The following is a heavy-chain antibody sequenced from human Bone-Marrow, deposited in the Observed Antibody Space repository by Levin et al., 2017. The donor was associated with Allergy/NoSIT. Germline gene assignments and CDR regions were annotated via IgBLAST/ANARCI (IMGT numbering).Heavy chain of an antibody. CDR2: INTNTGSP. CDR3: VVGQDCGNGLCYNYFNY. V-gene: IGHV7-4-1*02. CDR1: GYTFSLYA. Sequence: ASVKVSCKTSGYTFSLYAMNWVRQAPGQRPEWMGWINTNTGSPVYAQGFTRRFVFSLDTSVDTAYLQITNLKPEDSAVYYCVVGQDCGNGLCYNYFNYWGRGTRVTVSS. D-gene: IGHD2-21*01. J-gene: IGHJ4*01.